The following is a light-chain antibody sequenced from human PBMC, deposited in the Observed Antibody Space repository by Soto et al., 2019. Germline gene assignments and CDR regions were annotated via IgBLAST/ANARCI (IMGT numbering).Light chain of an antibody. J-gene: IGKJ1*01. CDR2: GAS. CDR1: QSVSSN. CDR3: QQFNNWPPST. V-gene: IGKV3-15*01. Sequence: EIVMTQTPATLSVSPGERVTLSCRASQSVSSNLAWYQQKPGQAPRLLIYGASSRATGISARFSGSGSGTEFTLTISSLQSEDFGVYYCQQFNNWPPSTFGQGTSVEIK.